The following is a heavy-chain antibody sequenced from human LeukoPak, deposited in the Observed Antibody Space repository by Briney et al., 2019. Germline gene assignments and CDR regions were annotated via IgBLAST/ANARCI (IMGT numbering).Heavy chain of an antibody. CDR2: IDTGKGNT. J-gene: IGHJ4*02. D-gene: IGHD4-17*01. CDR1: GYTFTNYA. CDR3: AREIILGDLYGVTDRHFDY. Sequence: ASVKVSCKASGYTFTNYALHWVRQAPGQRLERMGGIDTGKGNTKYSQEFQGRVTITRDTSASTAYMELSSLRSEDMAVYYCAREIILGDLYGVTDRHFDYWGQGTLITVSS. V-gene: IGHV1-3*03.